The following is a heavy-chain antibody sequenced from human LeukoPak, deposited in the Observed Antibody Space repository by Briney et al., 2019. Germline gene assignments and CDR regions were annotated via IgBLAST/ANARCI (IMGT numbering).Heavy chain of an antibody. D-gene: IGHD2-8*01. V-gene: IGHV3-73*01. J-gene: IGHJ4*02. CDR3: TRRVVPGVNFDY. CDR1: GFTFSGSA. CDR2: IRGKADRYAT. Sequence: PGGSLKLPCAASGFTFSGSAMHWVRQASGKGLEWVGRIRGKADRYATAYAASVKGRFTISRDDSKNTAYLQMNSLKTEDTAVYYCTRRVVPGVNFDYWGQGTLVTVSS.